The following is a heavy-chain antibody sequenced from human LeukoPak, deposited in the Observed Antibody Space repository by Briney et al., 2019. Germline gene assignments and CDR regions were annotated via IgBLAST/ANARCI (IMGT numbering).Heavy chain of an antibody. CDR3: ARGPSIAARYDAFDI. Sequence: GGSLRLSCAASGFTFSSYGMHWVRQAPGKGLEWVSYISSSGNTISYADSVKGRFTISRDNARNSLYLQVISLRAEDTAVYYCARGPSIAARYDAFDIWGQGTMVTVSS. CDR2: ISSSGNTI. J-gene: IGHJ3*02. D-gene: IGHD6-6*01. V-gene: IGHV3-48*03. CDR1: GFTFSSYG.